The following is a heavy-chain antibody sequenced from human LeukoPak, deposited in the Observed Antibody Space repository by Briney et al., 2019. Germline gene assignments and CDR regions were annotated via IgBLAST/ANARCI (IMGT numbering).Heavy chain of an antibody. CDR2: IHHSGSA. CDR3: ARLPHCPGGKCRDGGVHIDY. J-gene: IGHJ4*02. D-gene: IGHD2-8*02. CDR1: GGSISSYY. V-gene: IGHV4-59*08. Sequence: SETLSLTCTVSGGSISSYYWSWIRQPPGQGLEWIGSIHHSGSAYYKSSLKSRVTISVDTSRNQFSMKLSSVTAADTAVYYCARLPHCPGGKCRDGGVHIDYWGQGTLVTVSS.